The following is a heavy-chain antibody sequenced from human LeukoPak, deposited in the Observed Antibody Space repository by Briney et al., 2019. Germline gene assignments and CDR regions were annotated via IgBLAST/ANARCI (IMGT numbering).Heavy chain of an antibody. CDR3: ARGAVAGTPPVDY. D-gene: IGHD6-19*01. V-gene: IGHV3-48*03. J-gene: IGHJ4*02. CDR2: ISGSGDTM. CDR1: GFTFSSHE. Sequence: GGSLRLSCAASGFTFSSHEMNWVRQAPGKELEWLSYISGSGDTMYYADSVRGRFTISRDNAKNSLYLQMNSLRTEDSALYSCARGAVAGTPPVDYWGPGTLVTVSS.